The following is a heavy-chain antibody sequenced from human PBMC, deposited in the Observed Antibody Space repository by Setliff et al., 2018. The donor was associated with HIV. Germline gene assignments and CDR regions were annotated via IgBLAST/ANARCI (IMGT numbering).Heavy chain of an antibody. CDR2: IYTSGKT. CDR1: GDSITRGSYY. CDR3: ARAAYSGTYLWEPATDL. D-gene: IGHD1-26*01. Sequence: PSETLSLTCTVSGDSITRGSYYWSWIRQPAGKGLKWIGHIYTSGKTHYSPSLKSRITISADTSKNQLSLNLSSVTAADTAVYYCARAAYSGTYLWEPATDLWGRGTLVTVSS. J-gene: IGHJ2*01. V-gene: IGHV4-61*09.